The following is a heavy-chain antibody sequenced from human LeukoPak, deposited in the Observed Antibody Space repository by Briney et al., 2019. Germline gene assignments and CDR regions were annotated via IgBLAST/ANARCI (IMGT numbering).Heavy chain of an antibody. CDR2: ISAYNGNT. V-gene: IGHV1-18*01. Sequence: ASVKVSCKASGYTFTSYGISWVRQAPGQGLEWMGWISAYNGNTNYAQKLQGRVTMTTDTSTSTAYMELRSLRSDDTAVYYCAGGSPDVLMVYATYYMDVWGKGTTVTVSS. J-gene: IGHJ6*03. CDR1: GYTFTSYG. CDR3: AGGSPDVLMVYATYYMDV. D-gene: IGHD2-8*01.